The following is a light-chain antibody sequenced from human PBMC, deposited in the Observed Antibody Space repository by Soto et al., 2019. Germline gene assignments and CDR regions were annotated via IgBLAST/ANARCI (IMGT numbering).Light chain of an antibody. Sequence: QSVLPQPASVSGSPGQSITISCTGTSSDVGGYNYVSWYQQHPGKAPKLMIYDVSNRPSGVSNRFSGSKSGNTASLTISGLQAEDEADYYCSSYTRSSPLVFGTGTKLTVL. CDR2: DVS. CDR3: SSYTRSSPLV. J-gene: IGLJ1*01. CDR1: SSDVGGYNY. V-gene: IGLV2-14*01.